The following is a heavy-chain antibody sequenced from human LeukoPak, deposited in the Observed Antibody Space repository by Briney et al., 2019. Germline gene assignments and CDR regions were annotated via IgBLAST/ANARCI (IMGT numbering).Heavy chain of an antibody. CDR3: AKDRGYDILTGYHDAFDI. J-gene: IGHJ3*02. CDR2: ISGSGGST. V-gene: IGHV3-23*01. D-gene: IGHD3-9*01. Sequence: GGSLRLSCTASGFTFGDYAMSWVRQAPGKGLEWVSAISGSGGSTYYADSVKGRFTISRDNSKNTLYLQMNSLRAEDTAVYYCAKDRGYDILTGYHDAFDIWGQGTMVTVSS. CDR1: GFTFGDYA.